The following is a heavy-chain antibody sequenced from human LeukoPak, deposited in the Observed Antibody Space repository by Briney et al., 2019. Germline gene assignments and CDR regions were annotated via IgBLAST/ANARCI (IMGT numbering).Heavy chain of an antibody. CDR1: GGSISSGSYY. J-gene: IGHJ4*02. D-gene: IGHD6-19*01. Sequence: SETLSLTCTVSGGSISSGSYYWSWIRQLAGKGLEWIGRIYTTGSTNYNPSLKSRVTMSVDMSKNQFSLKLSSVTAADTAVYYCASASGYWGQGTLVTVSS. V-gene: IGHV4-61*02. CDR3: ASASGY. CDR2: IYTTGST.